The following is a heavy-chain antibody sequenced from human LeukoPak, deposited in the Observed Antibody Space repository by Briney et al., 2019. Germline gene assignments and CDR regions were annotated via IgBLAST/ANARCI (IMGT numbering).Heavy chain of an antibody. CDR3: ARDWDIVGATTLGGDY. CDR2: ISYDGTAT. J-gene: IGHJ4*02. Sequence: GGSLRLSCAASGFTFSSCGMHWVRQAPGKGLEWVAMISYDGTATYYVDSVKGRFTISRDNSENTLYLQMNSLRVEDTAVYYCARDWDIVGATTLGGDYWGQGTLVTVSS. V-gene: IGHV3-30*03. CDR1: GFTFSSCG. D-gene: IGHD1-26*01.